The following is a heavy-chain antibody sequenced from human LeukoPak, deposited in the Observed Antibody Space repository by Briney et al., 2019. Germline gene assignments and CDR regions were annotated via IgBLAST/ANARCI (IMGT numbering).Heavy chain of an antibody. CDR3: AKILPMNENFDY. Sequence: TGRSLRLSCAASGFTFSNYPMSWVRQAPGKGLEWVSTITDRGGITYYADSVKGHFTISRDNSKNTLYLQMNSLRAEDTAVYYCAKILPMNENFDYWGQGTLVTVSS. D-gene: IGHD1-1*01. CDR1: GFTFSNYP. J-gene: IGHJ4*02. CDR2: ITDRGGIT. V-gene: IGHV3-23*01.